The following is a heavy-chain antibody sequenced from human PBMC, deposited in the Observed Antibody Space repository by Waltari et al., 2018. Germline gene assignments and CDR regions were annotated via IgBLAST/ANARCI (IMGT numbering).Heavy chain of an antibody. CDR3: GEETVGGAGGHFEF. D-gene: IGHD1-26*01. CDR2: NGLGSINS. CDR1: GFEFSNFG. J-gene: IGHJ4*02. Sequence: QVRFVESGGGVVRPGRSLRLSCTTSGFEFSNFGMHWVRRVPGGVLEWGALNGLGSINSYYGDSVRGRFTISRDNSRNILTLELISVAADYTADYYCGEETVGGAGGHFEFWGQGRPVNVSS. V-gene: IGHV3-30*18.